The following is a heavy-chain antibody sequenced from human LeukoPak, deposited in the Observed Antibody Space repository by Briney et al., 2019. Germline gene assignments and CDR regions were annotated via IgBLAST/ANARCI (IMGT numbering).Heavy chain of an antibody. CDR1: GGSISSGGYY. D-gene: IGHD6-13*01. CDR2: IYYSGST. J-gene: IGHJ3*02. V-gene: IGHV4-31*03. Sequence: PSETLSLTCTVSGGSISSGGYYWSWIRQHPGKGLEWIGYIYYSGSTYYNLSLKSRVTISVDTSKNQFSLRLSSVTAADTAVYYCARGHLIAAAGIQGDAFDIWGQGTMVTLSS. CDR3: ARGHLIAAAGIQGDAFDI.